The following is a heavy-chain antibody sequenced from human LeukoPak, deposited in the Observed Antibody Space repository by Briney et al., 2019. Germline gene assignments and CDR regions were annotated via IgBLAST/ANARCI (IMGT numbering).Heavy chain of an antibody. V-gene: IGHV3-53*01. D-gene: IGHD4-11*01. Sequence: GGSLRLSCTVSGFTVSSNSMSWVRQAPGKGLEWVSCIYSAGSTHYSDSVKGRFTISIDNSKNTLYLQMNSLRVEDTALYYCARGARLQPMGEFWGQGTLVTVSS. CDR1: GFTVSSNS. CDR3: ARGARLQPMGEF. CDR2: IYSAGST. J-gene: IGHJ4*02.